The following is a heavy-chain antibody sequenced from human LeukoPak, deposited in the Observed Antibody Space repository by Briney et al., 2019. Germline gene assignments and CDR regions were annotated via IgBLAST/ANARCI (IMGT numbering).Heavy chain of an antibody. V-gene: IGHV3-7*01. J-gene: IGHJ4*02. CDR3: VRFYYNDSSKPFDY. CDR1: GFTFSYYW. D-gene: IGHD3-22*01. Sequence: GGSLRLSCAASGFTFSYYWMSWVRQVPGKGLEWVANIKEDGSEKYYVDSVKGRFTISRDNAKNSLFLQMNSLGAEDTAVYHCVRFYYNDSSKPFDYWGQGILVTVSS. CDR2: IKEDGSEK.